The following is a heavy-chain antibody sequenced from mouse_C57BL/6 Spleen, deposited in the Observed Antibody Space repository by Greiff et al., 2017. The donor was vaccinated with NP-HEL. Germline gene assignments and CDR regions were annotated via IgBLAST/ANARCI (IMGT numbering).Heavy chain of an antibody. CDR3: ARSSYGSSSAWFAY. CDR2: ISYDGSN. CDR1: GYSITSGYY. D-gene: IGHD1-1*01. Sequence: EVKLMESGPGLVKPSQSLSLTCSVTGYSITSGYYWNWIRQFPGNKLEWMGYISYDGSNNYNPSLKNRISITRYTSKNQFFLKLNSVTTEDTATYYCARSSYGSSSAWFAYWGQGTLVTVSA. J-gene: IGHJ3*01. V-gene: IGHV3-6*01.